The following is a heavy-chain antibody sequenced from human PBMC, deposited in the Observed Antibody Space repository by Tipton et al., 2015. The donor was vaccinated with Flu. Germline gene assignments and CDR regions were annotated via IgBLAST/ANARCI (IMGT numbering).Heavy chain of an antibody. J-gene: IGHJ4*02. Sequence: QVQLVQSGAEVKKPGASVKVSCKASGYTFTSYYMHWVRQAPGQGLEWMGIINPSGGSTSYAQKFQGRVTMTRDTSTSTVYMELSSLRSEDTAVYYCARDTGGYDSSGYYHDYWGQGTLVTVSS. CDR3: ARDTGGYDSSGYYHDY. V-gene: IGHV1-46*01. CDR2: INPSGGST. CDR1: GYTFTSYY. D-gene: IGHD3-22*01.